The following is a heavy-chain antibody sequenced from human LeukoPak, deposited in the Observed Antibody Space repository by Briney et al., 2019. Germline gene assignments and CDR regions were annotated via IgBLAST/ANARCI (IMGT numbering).Heavy chain of an antibody. J-gene: IGHJ2*01. D-gene: IGHD6-13*01. CDR2: IYYSGST. CDR1: GGSIRSYY. V-gene: IGHV4-59*01. Sequence: SEALSLTCTVSGGSIRSYYWSWIRQPPGKGLEWIAYIYYSGSTNYNPSLKSRVTISVDTSKNQFSLKLSSVTAADTAVYYCARVYYSNSYDYWYFDLWGRGTLVTVSS. CDR3: ARVYYSNSYDYWYFDL.